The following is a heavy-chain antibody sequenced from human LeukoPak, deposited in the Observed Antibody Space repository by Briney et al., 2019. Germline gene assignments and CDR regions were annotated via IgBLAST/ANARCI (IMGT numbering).Heavy chain of an antibody. J-gene: IGHJ4*02. CDR2: ISWNSGSI. V-gene: IGHV3-9*03. D-gene: IGHD1-26*01. CDR1: GFTFDDYA. CDR3: AKDARRHGRLALKAHFDY. Sequence: PGRSLRLSCAASGFTFDDYAMHWVRQAPGKGLEWVSGISWNSGSIGYADSVKGRFTISRDNAKNSLYLQMNSLRAEDMALYYCAKDARRHGRLALKAHFDYWGQGTLVTVSS.